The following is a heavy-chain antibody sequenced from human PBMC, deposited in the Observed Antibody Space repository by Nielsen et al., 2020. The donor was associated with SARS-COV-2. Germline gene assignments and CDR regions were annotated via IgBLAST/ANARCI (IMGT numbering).Heavy chain of an antibody. D-gene: IGHD3-10*01. CDR1: GGSISSGDYY. V-gene: IGHV4-30-4*01. Sequence: SETVSLTCTVSGGSISSGDYYWSWIRQPPGKGLEWIGYIYYSGSTYYNPSLKSRVTISVDTSKNQFSLKLSSVTAADTAVYYCARDTTPPHYYGSGYYYYGMDVWGQGTTVTVSS. J-gene: IGHJ6*02. CDR2: IYYSGST. CDR3: ARDTTPPHYYGSGYYYYGMDV.